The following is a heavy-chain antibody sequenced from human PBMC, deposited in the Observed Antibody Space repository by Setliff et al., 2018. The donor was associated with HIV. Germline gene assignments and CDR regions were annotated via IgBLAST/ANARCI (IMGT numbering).Heavy chain of an antibody. J-gene: IGHJ5*02. CDR3: ASSIAAAGTGGDGNWFDP. CDR2: INTNTGNP. CDR1: GYTFTTYG. D-gene: IGHD6-13*01. Sequence: GASVKVSCKASGYTFTTYGMNWVRQAPGQGLEWMGWINTNTGNPTYAQGFTGRFVFSLDTSVSTAYLQISSLKAEDTAVYYCASSIAAAGTGGDGNWFDPWGQGTLVTVS. V-gene: IGHV7-4-1*02.